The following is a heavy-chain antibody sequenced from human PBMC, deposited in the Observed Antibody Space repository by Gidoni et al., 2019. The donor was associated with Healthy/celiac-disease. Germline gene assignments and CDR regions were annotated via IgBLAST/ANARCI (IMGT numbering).Heavy chain of an antibody. J-gene: IGHJ5*02. Sequence: QLQLQESGPGLVKPSETLSLTCTVSGGSISSSSYYWGWIRQPPGKGLEWIGSIYYSGSTYYNPSLKSRVTISVDTSKNQFSLKLSSVTAADTAVYYCAGNSEGIAVAGTDWFDPRGQGTLVTVSS. D-gene: IGHD6-19*01. CDR3: AGNSEGIAVAGTDWFDP. CDR1: GGSISSSSYY. CDR2: IYYSGST. V-gene: IGHV4-39*01.